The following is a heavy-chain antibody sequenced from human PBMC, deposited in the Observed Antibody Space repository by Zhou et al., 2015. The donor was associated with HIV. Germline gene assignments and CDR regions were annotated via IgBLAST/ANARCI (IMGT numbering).Heavy chain of an antibody. CDR2: ISTYNGHT. Sequence: QVQLVQSGAEVKKPGASVKVSCKASGYTFTGYYMHWVRQAPGQGLEWMGWISTYNGHTDYAQKIQGRVTMTTDTSTSTAYMELGRLRSDDTALYYCARDKSDSGWYFFDYWGLGSLVTVSS. CDR3: ARDKSDSGWYFFDY. D-gene: IGHD6-19*01. CDR1: GYTFTGYY. J-gene: IGHJ4*02. V-gene: IGHV1-2*02.